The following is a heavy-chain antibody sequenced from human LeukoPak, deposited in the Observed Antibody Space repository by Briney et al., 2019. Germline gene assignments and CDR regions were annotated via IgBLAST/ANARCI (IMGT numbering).Heavy chain of an antibody. J-gene: IGHJ4*02. CDR3: ARTARVFDY. D-gene: IGHD5-18*01. CDR2: TYINGDT. V-gene: IGHV4-4*09. Sequence: PSETLSLSCAVSGFSITNMYWSWIRQPPGKGLEVIGYTYINGDTNYNPSLKSRVSISLDTSKSQLSLKMTSVTAADTAVYYCARTARVFDYWGQGILVTVSS. CDR1: GFSITNMY.